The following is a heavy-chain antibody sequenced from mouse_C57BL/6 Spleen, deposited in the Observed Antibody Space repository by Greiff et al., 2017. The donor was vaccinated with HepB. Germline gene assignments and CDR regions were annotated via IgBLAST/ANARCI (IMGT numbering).Heavy chain of an antibody. CDR2: IWGGGST. V-gene: IGHV2-9*01. J-gene: IGHJ3*01. Sequence: HLQTSVPFLLAPSPLLSLASPVSLFSLTHSFLSWVRPPPGECLEWLVVIWGGGSTNYNSALMSRLSISKDNSKSQVFLKMNSLQTDDTAMYYCSKHGGLPFAYWGQGTLVTVSA. CDR1: LFSLTHSF. CDR3: SKHGGLPFAY. D-gene: IGHD2-4*01.